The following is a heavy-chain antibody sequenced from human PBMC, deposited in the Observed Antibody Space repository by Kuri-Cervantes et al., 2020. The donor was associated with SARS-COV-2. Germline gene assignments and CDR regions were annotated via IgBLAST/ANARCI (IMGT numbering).Heavy chain of an antibody. CDR1: GFIFSDYY. CDR3: AGTKRGKTYFDY. CDR2: IVPSGTTK. J-gene: IGHJ4*02. D-gene: IGHD3-10*01. Sequence: GGSLKISCTASGFIFSDYYMTWIRQAPGKGLEWVSNIVPSGTTKYYADSVKGRFTISRDNSKNTMYLQMNSLRAEDTAVYYCAGTKRGKTYFDYWGQGTLVTVSS. V-gene: IGHV3-11*04.